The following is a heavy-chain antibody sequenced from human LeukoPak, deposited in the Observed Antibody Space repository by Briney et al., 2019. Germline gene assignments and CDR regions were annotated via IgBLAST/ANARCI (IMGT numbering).Heavy chain of an antibody. CDR3: ARGRRAVYNWFDP. J-gene: IGHJ5*02. V-gene: IGHV4-34*01. CDR2: INRSGST. D-gene: IGHD6-19*01. CDR1: GGSFSGYY. Sequence: SETLSLTCAVYGGSFSGYYWSWIRQPPGKGLEWIGEINRSGSTNYNPSLKSRVTISVDTSKNQFSLKLSSVTAADTAVYYCARGRRAVYNWFDPWGQGTLVTVSS.